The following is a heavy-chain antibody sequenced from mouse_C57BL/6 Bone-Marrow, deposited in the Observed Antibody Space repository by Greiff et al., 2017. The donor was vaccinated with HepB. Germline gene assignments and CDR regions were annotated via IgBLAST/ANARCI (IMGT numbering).Heavy chain of an antibody. CDR1: GFTFSSYA. Sequence: DVMLVESGGGLVKPGGSLKLSCAASGFTFSSYAMSWVRQTPEKRLEWVATISDGGSYTYYPDNVKGRFTISRDNAKNNLYLQMSHLKSEDTAMYYCARDLYSNYGAMDYWGQGTSVTVSS. CDR2: ISDGGSYT. CDR3: ARDLYSNYGAMDY. D-gene: IGHD2-5*01. V-gene: IGHV5-4*01. J-gene: IGHJ4*01.